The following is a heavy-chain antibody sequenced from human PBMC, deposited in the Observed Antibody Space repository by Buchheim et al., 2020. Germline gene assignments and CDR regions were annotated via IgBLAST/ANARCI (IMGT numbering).Heavy chain of an antibody. J-gene: IGHJ4*02. Sequence: EVQLLESGGGLVQPGGSLRLSCAASGFTFSSYAMSWVRQAPGKGLEWVSAISGSGGSTYYADSVKGRFTISRNNSKNTLYLQMNSLRAEDTAVYYCAKDMLGRVGDYYDSSGYDYWGQGTL. CDR2: ISGSGGST. CDR1: GFTFSSYA. V-gene: IGHV3-23*01. D-gene: IGHD3-22*01. CDR3: AKDMLGRVGDYYDSSGYDY.